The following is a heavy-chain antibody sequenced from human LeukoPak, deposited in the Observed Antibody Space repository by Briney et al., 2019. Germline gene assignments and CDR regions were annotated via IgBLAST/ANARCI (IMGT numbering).Heavy chain of an antibody. Sequence: PGGSLRLSCEASGFTFSSYAMSWVRQAPGKGLEWVSAISAGGVTTFYADSVKGRFTISRDNSKNLLYLQMNSLRAEDTAVYYCATGMDNYDGSGYYSYFQHWGQVTLVTVSS. J-gene: IGHJ1*01. V-gene: IGHV3-23*01. CDR2: ISAGGVTT. CDR3: ATGMDNYDGSGYYSYFQH. D-gene: IGHD3-22*01. CDR1: GFTFSSYA.